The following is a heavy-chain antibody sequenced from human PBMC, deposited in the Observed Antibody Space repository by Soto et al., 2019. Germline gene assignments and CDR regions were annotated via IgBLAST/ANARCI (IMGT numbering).Heavy chain of an antibody. CDR2: ISSLSTYK. J-gene: IGHJ3*02. CDR1: GFSFSSYS. Sequence: PGGSLRLSCAASGFSFSSYSMNWVRQAPGQGLEWVSSISSLSTYKYNADSLKGRFTISRDNAKNSLYLEMNSLRAEDTGVYYCARGLEGSGLGAFDIWGQGTLVTVSS. V-gene: IGHV3-21*01. CDR3: ARGLEGSGLGAFDI. D-gene: IGHD3-10*01.